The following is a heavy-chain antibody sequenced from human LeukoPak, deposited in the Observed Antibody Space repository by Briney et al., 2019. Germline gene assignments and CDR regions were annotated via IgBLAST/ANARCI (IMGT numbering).Heavy chain of an antibody. D-gene: IGHD3-22*01. V-gene: IGHV4-30-4*08. CDR3: ARTYHYDTSGYYAT. Sequence: PSETLSLTCTVSGGSISSGDYYWSWIRQPPGKGLEWIGYIYYSGSTYYNPSLKSRVTISVDTSKNQFSLKLSSVSAADTAVYYCARTYHYDTSGYYATWGQGTQVTVSS. J-gene: IGHJ5*02. CDR2: IYYSGST. CDR1: GGSISSGDYY.